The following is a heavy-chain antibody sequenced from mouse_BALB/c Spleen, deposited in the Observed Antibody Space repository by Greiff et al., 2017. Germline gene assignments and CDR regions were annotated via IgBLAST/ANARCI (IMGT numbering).Heavy chain of an antibody. J-gene: IGHJ2*01. Sequence: VKLVESGPGLVAPSQSLSITCTVSGFSLSRYSVHWVRQPPGKGLEWLGMIWGGGSTDYNSALKSRLSISKDNSKSQVFLKMNSLQTDDTAMYYCARNNDYYGSKDYWGQGTTLTVSS. V-gene: IGHV2-6-4*01. CDR2: IWGGGST. D-gene: IGHD1-1*01. CDR3: ARNNDYYGSKDY. CDR1: GFSLSRYS.